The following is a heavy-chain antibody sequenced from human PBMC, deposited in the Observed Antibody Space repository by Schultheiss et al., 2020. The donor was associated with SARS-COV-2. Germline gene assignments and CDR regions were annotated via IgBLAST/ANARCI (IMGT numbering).Heavy chain of an antibody. CDR2: IYYSGST. J-gene: IGHJ4*02. V-gene: IGHV4-31*01. CDR1: GGSISSGGYY. CDR3: ARMVRGVLVYFDY. D-gene: IGHD3-10*01. Sequence: SETLSLTCTVSGGSISSGGYYWSWIRQHPGKGLEWIGYIYYSGSTYYNPSLKSLVTISVDTSKNQFSLKLSSVTAADTAVYYCARMVRGVLVYFDYWGQGTLVTVSS.